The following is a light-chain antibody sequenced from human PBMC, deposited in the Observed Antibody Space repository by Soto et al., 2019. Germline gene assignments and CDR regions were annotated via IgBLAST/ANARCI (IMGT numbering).Light chain of an antibody. J-gene: IGKJ5*01. CDR3: QQRQYWPPIT. Sequence: VVTQSPPTLSLSPGERATLSCRTSLSVSSYLAWYQQKPGQAPRLLIYDASNRATGIPARFTGSGSGTDFNLTISTLEPEGFAVYYCQQRQYWPPITFGQGTRLEIK. CDR2: DAS. V-gene: IGKV3-11*01. CDR1: LSVSSY.